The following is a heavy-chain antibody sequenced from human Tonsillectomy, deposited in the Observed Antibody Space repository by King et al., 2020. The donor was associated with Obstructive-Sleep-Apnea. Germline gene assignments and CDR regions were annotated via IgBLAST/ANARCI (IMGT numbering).Heavy chain of an antibody. CDR2: IWYDGSNK. V-gene: IGHV3-33*01. J-gene: IGHJ4*02. D-gene: IGHD4-17*01. Sequence: VKLVESGGGVVQPGRSLRLSCAASGFTFSSYGMHWVRQAPGKGLEWVAVIWYDGSNKYYADSVKGRFTISRDNSKNTLYLQMNSLRAEDTAVYYCAREGGDYGDYPFFDYWGQGTLVTVSS. CDR3: AREGGDYGDYPFFDY. CDR1: GFTFSSYG.